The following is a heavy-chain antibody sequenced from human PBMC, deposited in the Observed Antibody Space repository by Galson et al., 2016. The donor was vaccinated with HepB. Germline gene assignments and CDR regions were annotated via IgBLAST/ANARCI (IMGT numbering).Heavy chain of an antibody. CDR3: ARMPHSGGASDYNYYGVDV. CDR2: IDWDDDK. Sequence: PALVKPTQTLTLTCSFSGFSLSTSGMSVSWVRQPPGKALEWLALIDWDDDKYYSPSLRARLTISTDTSKNQVVLTLTNLDPMDTATYYCARMPHSGGASDYNYYGVDVWGRGTTVTVSS. J-gene: IGHJ6*02. D-gene: IGHD1-26*01. CDR1: GFSLSTSGMS. V-gene: IGHV2-70*20.